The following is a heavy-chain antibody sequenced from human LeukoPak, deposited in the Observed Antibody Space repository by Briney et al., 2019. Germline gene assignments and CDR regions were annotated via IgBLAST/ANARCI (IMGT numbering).Heavy chain of an antibody. D-gene: IGHD2-21*02. CDR3: ARGNNVLMVTGCFDY. CDR2: ISYDGNNK. Sequence: PGGSLRLSCAASGFTFSNYDMHWVRQAPGKGLEGGAVISYDGNNKDFADSVKGRFTISRDNSKNTLYLQMNSLRAEDTAVYYCARGNNVLMVTGCFDYWGQGTLVTVSS. V-gene: IGHV3-30-3*01. J-gene: IGHJ4*02. CDR1: GFTFSNYD.